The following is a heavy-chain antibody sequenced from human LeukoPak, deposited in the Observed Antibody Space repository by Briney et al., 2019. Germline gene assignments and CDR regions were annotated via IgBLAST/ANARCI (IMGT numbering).Heavy chain of an antibody. CDR2: IRSKTYGGTA. CDR3: TLANRAYAYGYDY. D-gene: IGHD5-18*01. V-gene: IGHV3-49*04. CDR1: EVSDYA. Sequence: GGSLRLSCTASEVSDYAVSWVRRAPGKDLEWVGFIRSKTYGGTAEYAASVKGRFSISRGDFKTIAYLQMNSLTIEDTAVYYCTLANRAYAYGYDYWGQGTLVTVSS. J-gene: IGHJ4*02.